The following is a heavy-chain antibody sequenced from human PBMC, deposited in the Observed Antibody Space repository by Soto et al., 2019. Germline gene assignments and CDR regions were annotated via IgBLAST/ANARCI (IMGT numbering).Heavy chain of an antibody. CDR1: GFTFSNAW. V-gene: IGHV3-15*01. J-gene: IGHJ4*02. D-gene: IGHD3-10*01. CDR2: VKSKTHGGTT. CDR3: ATGGYYPDY. Sequence: GGLRLSCAGSGFTFSNAWMSWVRQAPGKGLEWVGRVKSKTHGGTTDYAAPVKGRFTISRDDSENTVFLQMNSLKTEDTAVYYCATGGYYPDYWGQGTLVTVSS.